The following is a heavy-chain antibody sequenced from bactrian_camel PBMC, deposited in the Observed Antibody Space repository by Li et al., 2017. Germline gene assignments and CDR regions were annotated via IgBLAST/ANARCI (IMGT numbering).Heavy chain of an antibody. CDR3: AAGSVAHVEYGLAERDFDS. CDR1: GDIGRRYC. Sequence: QLVESGGGSVQAGGSLRLSCAVSGDIGRRYCMGWYRQVPENEREGVASIDNDGDTSYTASVKGRFTISFDSAKNTVYLQMNNLRPEDTAMYYCAAGSVAHVEYGLAERDFDSWGQGTQVTVS. J-gene: IGHJ6*01. CDR2: IDNDGDT. V-gene: IGHV3S53*01. D-gene: IGHD6*01.